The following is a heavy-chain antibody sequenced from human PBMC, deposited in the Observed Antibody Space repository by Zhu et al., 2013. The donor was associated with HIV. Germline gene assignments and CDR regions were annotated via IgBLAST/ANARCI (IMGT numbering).Heavy chain of an antibody. J-gene: IGHJ3*02. Sequence: QVQLVQSGAEVKKPGSSVKVSCKASGGTFSSYAISWVRQAPGQGLEWMGGIIPIFGTANYAQKFQGRVTITADKSTSTAYMELSSLRSEDTAVYYCALPCSGGSCYSSYDAFDIWGQGTMVTVSS. V-gene: IGHV1-69*06. CDR1: GGTFSSYA. CDR2: IIPIFGTA. D-gene: IGHD2-15*01. CDR3: ALPCSGGSCYSSYDAFDI.